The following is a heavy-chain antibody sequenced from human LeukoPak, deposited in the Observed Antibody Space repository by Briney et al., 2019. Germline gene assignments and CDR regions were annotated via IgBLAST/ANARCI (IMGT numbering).Heavy chain of an antibody. Sequence: SSETLSLTCAVSGGSISSNNWWGWVRQPPGEGLEWIGEIYHSGSPNYNPSLKSRVTISVDKSRNHFSLNPSSVTAADTAVYYCARVNINNWHSCDYWGQGTLVTVSS. D-gene: IGHD1-1*01. CDR3: ARVNINNWHSCDY. CDR1: GGSISSNNW. CDR2: IYHSGSP. J-gene: IGHJ4*02. V-gene: IGHV4-4*02.